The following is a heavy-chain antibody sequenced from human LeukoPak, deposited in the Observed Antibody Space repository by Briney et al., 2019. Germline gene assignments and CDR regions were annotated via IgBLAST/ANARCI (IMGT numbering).Heavy chain of an antibody. Sequence: GWSLRLSCAASGFTFSSYGMHWVRQAPGKGLEWVAVIWYDGSNKYYADSVKGRFTISRDNSKNTLYLQMNSLRAEDTAVYYCARRYYDILTGYPLNGMDVWGQGTTVTVSS. CDR2: IWYDGSNK. CDR1: GFTFSSYG. V-gene: IGHV3-33*01. CDR3: ARRYYDILTGYPLNGMDV. D-gene: IGHD3-9*01. J-gene: IGHJ6*02.